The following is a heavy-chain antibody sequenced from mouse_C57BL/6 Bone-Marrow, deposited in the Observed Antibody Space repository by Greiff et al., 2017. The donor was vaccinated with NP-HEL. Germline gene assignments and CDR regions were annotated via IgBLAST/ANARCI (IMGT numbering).Heavy chain of an antibody. J-gene: IGHJ4*01. CDR3: TTCYSYYYAIDY. V-gene: IGHV14-4*01. D-gene: IGHD2-12*01. CDR2: IDPENGDT. Sequence: VQLQQSGAELVRPGASVKLSCTASGFNIKDDYMHWVKQRPEQGLEWIGWIDPENGDTEYASKFQGKATITADTSSNTAYLQLSSLTSEDTAVYYCTTCYSYYYAIDYWGQGTSVTVSS. CDR1: GFNIKDDY.